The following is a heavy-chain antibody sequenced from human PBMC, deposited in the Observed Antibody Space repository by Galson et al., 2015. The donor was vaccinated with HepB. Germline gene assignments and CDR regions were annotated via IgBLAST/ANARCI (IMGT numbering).Heavy chain of an antibody. CDR3: ARGSPPRDLEWLFLTSRGEFDY. CDR1: GYTFTSYY. D-gene: IGHD3-3*01. Sequence: SVKVSCKASGYTFTSYYMHWVRQAPGQGLEWMGWMNPNSGNTGYAQKFQGRVTMTRNTTISTAYMELSSLRSEDTAVYYCARGSPPRDLEWLFLTSRGEFDYWGQGTLVTVSS. J-gene: IGHJ4*02. V-gene: IGHV1-8*02. CDR2: MNPNSGNT.